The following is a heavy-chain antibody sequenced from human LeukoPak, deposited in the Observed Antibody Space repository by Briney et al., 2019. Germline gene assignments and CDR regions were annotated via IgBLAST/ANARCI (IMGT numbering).Heavy chain of an antibody. V-gene: IGHV5-51*01. CDR1: GSRFTSYW. CDR3: ARQGNYYDSSGSPGY. J-gene: IGHJ4*02. D-gene: IGHD3-22*01. Sequence: GASLQISCKGSGSRFTSYWIGWGRQMPGKGLEGMGIIYPGDSDTRYSPSFQGQVTISADKSISTAYLQWSSLKASDTAMYYCARQGNYYDSSGSPGYWGQGTLVTVSS. CDR2: IYPGDSDT.